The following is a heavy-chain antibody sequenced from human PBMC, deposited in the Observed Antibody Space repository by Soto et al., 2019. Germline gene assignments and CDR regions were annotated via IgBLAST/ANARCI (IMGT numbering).Heavy chain of an antibody. CDR2: MNPTSGNT. D-gene: IGHD4-17*01. CDR3: ARVIKYGAYPRWFDP. V-gene: IGHV1-8*01. J-gene: IGHJ5*02. Sequence: QVQLVQSGAEVKKPGASVKVSCKASGYTFTSYDINWVRQATGQGLEYLGWMNPTSGNTAYVQKLQGRVPMTWDTSITTAYMELSSLRSEDTAVYFCARVIKYGAYPRWFDPWGQGTLVTVSS. CDR1: GYTFTSYD.